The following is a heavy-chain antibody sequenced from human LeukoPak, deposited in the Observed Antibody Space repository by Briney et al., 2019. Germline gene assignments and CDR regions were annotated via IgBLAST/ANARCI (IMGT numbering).Heavy chain of an antibody. CDR1: GYTFTSYG. J-gene: IGHJ4*02. CDR2: ISAYNGNT. D-gene: IGHD3-22*01. Sequence: GASVKVSCKASGYTFTSYGISWVRQAPGQGVEWMGWISAYNGNTNYAQKLQGRVTMTTDTSTSTAYMELRSLRSDDTAVYYCARGARLGRYYDSSGYFWGQGTLVTVSS. V-gene: IGHV1-18*01. CDR3: ARGARLGRYYDSSGYF.